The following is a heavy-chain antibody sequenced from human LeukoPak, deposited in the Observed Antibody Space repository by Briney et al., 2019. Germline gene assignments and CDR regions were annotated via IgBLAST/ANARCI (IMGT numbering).Heavy chain of an antibody. J-gene: IGHJ4*02. CDR3: ARGYYGSGGYHVELGY. CDR1: GGTFSSYA. D-gene: IGHD3-10*01. V-gene: IGHV1-69*04. Sequence: GASVRVSCTASGGTFSSYAISWVRQAPGQGLEWMGRIIPILGIANYAQKFQGRVTITADKSTSTAYMELSSLRSEDTAVYYCARGYYGSGGYHVELGYWGQGTLVTVSS. CDR2: IIPILGIA.